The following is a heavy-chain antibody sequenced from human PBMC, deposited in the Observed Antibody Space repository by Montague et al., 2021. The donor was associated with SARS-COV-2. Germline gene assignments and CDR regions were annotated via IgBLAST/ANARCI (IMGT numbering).Heavy chain of an antibody. CDR2: XDWDDDK. CDR1: GFSLSTSGMC. Sequence: PELVKPTQTLTLTCTFSGFSLSTSGMCVSWIRQPPGKALEWLALXDWDDDKFYSTSLKTRLIISKDTSKNQVVLTMTNMDPVDTATYYCARVRYFDTTFDYWGQGTLVTVSS. CDR3: ARVRYFDTTFDY. V-gene: IGHV2-70*01. D-gene: IGHD3-9*01. J-gene: IGHJ4*02.